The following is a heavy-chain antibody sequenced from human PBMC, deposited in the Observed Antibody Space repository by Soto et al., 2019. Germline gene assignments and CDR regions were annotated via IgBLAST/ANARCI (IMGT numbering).Heavy chain of an antibody. J-gene: IGHJ4*02. Sequence: QVQLQESGPGLVKPSGTLSLTCAVSGVSISTDYWWSWVRQPPGKGLEWIGEIYHSGSTNYNPSLXRXAXIXXDRSKNQFSLDLSSVTAADTAVYYCARDPHWGLGNWGQGTLVTVSS. D-gene: IGHD7-27*01. V-gene: IGHV4-4*02. CDR1: GVSISTDYW. CDR3: ARDPHWGLGN. CDR2: IYHSGST.